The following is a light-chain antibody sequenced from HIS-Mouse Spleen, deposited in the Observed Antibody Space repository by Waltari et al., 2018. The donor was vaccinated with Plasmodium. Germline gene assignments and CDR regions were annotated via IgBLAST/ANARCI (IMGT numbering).Light chain of an antibody. CDR1: SSDVGGYNY. Sequence: QSALTQPPSASGSPGQSVTISCTGTSSDVGGYNYVSWYQQHPGKAPKLMIYEVSKRPSWVLDHFSGSKSGNTASLTVSGLQAEDEADYYCSSYAGSNNWVFGGGTKLTVL. J-gene: IGLJ2*01. CDR3: SSYAGSNNWV. CDR2: EVS. V-gene: IGLV2-8*01.